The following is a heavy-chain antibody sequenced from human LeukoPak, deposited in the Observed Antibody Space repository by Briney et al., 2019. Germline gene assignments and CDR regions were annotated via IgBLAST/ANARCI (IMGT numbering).Heavy chain of an antibody. Sequence: GGSLRLSCAASGFTFSSYAMHWVRQAPGKGLEWVAVISYDGSNKYYADSVKGRFTISRDNSKNTLYLQMNSLRAEDTAVYYCARTYYYGSGSYTYYYYYGMDVWGQGTTVTVSS. CDR2: ISYDGSNK. D-gene: IGHD3-10*01. J-gene: IGHJ6*02. CDR1: GFTFSSYA. V-gene: IGHV3-30*04. CDR3: ARTYYYGSGSYTYYYYYGMDV.